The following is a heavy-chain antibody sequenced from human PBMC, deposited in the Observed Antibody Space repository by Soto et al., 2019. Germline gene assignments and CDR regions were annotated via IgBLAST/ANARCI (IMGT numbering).Heavy chain of an antibody. V-gene: IGHV4-31*03. D-gene: IGHD1-1*01. Sequence: PSETLSLTCTVTGVSMTFGDQYWTWIRQRPGEGLEWFGYINHRGSLYYNPSPQSRVSMSVDTSKNQFSLNLSSVTAADTAVYYCARELPQRQGRNMDVWGQGTTVTVSS. CDR2: INHRGSL. CDR1: GVSMTFGDQY. CDR3: ARELPQRQGRNMDV. J-gene: IGHJ6*02.